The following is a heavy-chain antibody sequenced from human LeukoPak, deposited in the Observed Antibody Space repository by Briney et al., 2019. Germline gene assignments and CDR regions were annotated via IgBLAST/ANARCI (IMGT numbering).Heavy chain of an antibody. CDR1: GFTFSSYG. J-gene: IGHJ4*02. V-gene: IGHV3-30*18. CDR3: AKGDSSGYRVKGYYFDY. CDR2: ISYDGSNK. Sequence: GRALRLSCAASGFTFSSYGMHWVRQAPGKGLEWVAVISYDGSNKYYADSVKGRFTISRDNSKNTLYLQMNSLRAEDTAVYYCAKGDSSGYRVKGYYFDYWGQGTLVTVSS. D-gene: IGHD3-22*01.